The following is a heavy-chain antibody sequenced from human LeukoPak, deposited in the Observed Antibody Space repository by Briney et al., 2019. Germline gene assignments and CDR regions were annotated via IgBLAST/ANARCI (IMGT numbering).Heavy chain of an antibody. V-gene: IGHV1-69*04. J-gene: IGHJ4*02. CDR3: ALEWYSSSSRYFDY. CDR2: IIPILGIA. CDR1: GGTFSSYA. Sequence: GASVKVSCKASGGTFSSYAISWVRQAPGQGLEWMGRIIPILGIANYAQKFQGRVTITADKSTSTAYMELSSLRSEDTAVYYCALEWYSSSSRYFDYWGQGTLVTVSS. D-gene: IGHD6-6*01.